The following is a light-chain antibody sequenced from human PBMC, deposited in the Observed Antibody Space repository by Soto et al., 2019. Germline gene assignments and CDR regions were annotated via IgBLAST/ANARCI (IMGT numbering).Light chain of an antibody. CDR2: DAS. J-gene: IGKJ1*01. CDR1: QSVXSS. CDR3: QQRTKWRT. V-gene: IGKV3-11*01. Sequence: EIVLTQSPATLSLSPGEIPPHSSRASQSVXSSLAWYQQXPGQAPXXLIYDASNRATGIPARFSGSGSGTDFTLTISSLEPEDFAVYYCQQRTKWRTFGQGTKVDIK.